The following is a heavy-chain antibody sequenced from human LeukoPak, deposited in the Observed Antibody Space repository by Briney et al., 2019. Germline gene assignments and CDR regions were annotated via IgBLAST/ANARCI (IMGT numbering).Heavy chain of an antibody. J-gene: IGHJ4*02. CDR1: GFTFSDYT. CDR2: IDLSGSVL. D-gene: IGHD2-2*01. Sequence: PGGSLRLSCAASGFTFSDYTMNWVRQAPGKGLEWVSYIDLSGSVLYYVDSVKGRFTISRDNAKNSLYLQVNSLRAEDTAVYYCARENFVPAAFDYWGQGTLVTVSS. V-gene: IGHV3-48*04. CDR3: ARENFVPAAFDY.